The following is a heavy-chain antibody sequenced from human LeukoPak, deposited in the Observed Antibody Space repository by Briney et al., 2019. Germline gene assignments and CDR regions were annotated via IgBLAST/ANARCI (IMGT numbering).Heavy chain of an antibody. CDR3: ARRWPHSSGYYLFDY. V-gene: IGHV1-69*05. D-gene: IGHD3-22*01. CDR1: GGTFSSHG. J-gene: IGHJ4*02. Sequence: SVKVSCKASGGTFSSHGISWVRQAPGQGLEWVGRIIPIFGATNYAQKFQGRVTITTDESTSTAYMELSSLRSEDTALYYCARRWPHSSGYYLFDYWGQGTLVTVSS. CDR2: IIPIFGAT.